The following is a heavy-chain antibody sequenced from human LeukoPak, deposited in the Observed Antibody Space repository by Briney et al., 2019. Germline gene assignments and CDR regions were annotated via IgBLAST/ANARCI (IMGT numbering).Heavy chain of an antibody. V-gene: IGHV4-4*07. Sequence: PSETLSLTCTVSGGSISSYYWSWIRQPAGKGLEWIGRIYAIGSTNYNPSLKSRVTMSVDTPKNQFSLRLSSVTAADTAVYYCARSYSSSWYSSFDIWGHGTMVTVSS. CDR2: IYAIGST. CDR3: ARSYSSSWYSSFDI. D-gene: IGHD6-13*01. J-gene: IGHJ3*02. CDR1: GGSISSYY.